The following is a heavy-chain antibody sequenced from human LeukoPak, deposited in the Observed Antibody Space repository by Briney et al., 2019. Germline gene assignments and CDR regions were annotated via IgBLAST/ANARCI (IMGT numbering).Heavy chain of an antibody. Sequence: SETLSLTCTVSVGSISNYHWGWIRQPPGKGLEWIGYIFYSVSTNDNPSLKSRVTISVDTPKNQFSLRLSSVTAADTAVYYCARVGPIAAAGTFDHWGQGTLVTVSS. V-gene: IGHV4-59*01. D-gene: IGHD6-13*01. CDR3: ARVGPIAAAGTFDH. J-gene: IGHJ4*02. CDR2: IFYSVST. CDR1: VGSISNYH.